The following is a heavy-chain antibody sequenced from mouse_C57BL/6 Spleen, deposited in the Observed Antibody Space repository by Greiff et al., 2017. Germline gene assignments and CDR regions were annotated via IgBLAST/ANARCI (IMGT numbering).Heavy chain of an antibody. D-gene: IGHD4-1*01. V-gene: IGHV1-80*01. CDR3: ARCLGDYYAMDY. CDR1: GYAFSSYW. CDR2: IYPGDGDT. J-gene: IGHJ4*01. Sequence: VQLVESGAELVKPGASVKISCKASGYAFSSYWMNWVKQRPGKGLEGIGQIYPGDGDTNYNGKFKGKATLTADKSSSTAYMQLSSLTSEDSAVYFCARCLGDYYAMDYWGQGTSVTVSS.